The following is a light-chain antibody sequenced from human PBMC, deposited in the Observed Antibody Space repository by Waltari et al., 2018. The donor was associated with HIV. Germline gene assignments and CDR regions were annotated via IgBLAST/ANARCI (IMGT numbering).Light chain of an antibody. J-gene: IGLJ3*02. CDR2: RNN. Sequence: QAGLTQPPSLSADLRQTATLTCTGNNTSVDHQAATSLQQHQGHPPKLLSYRNNNRPSGISERFSASRSGTTASLKVTGLQPEDEADYYCSTWDRSLGAWVFGGGTKLTVL. CDR3: STWDRSLGAWV. V-gene: IGLV10-54*04. CDR1: NTSVDHQA.